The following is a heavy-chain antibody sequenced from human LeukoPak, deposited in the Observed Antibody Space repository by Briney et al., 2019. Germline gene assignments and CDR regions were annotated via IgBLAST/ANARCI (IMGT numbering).Heavy chain of an antibody. Sequence: GGSLRLSCAASGFTFSSYWMPWIRQAPGQGLEWVAYIKQDGIEKYYVDSVEGRFTVSRDNTKNSLFLQMDSLRAEDPAVYYCARGSSGYYCDHFQTWGQGSLVTVSS. D-gene: IGHD3-22*01. V-gene: IGHV3-7*01. CDR3: ARGSSGYYCDHFQT. J-gene: IGHJ1*01. CDR1: GFTFSSYW. CDR2: IKQDGIEK.